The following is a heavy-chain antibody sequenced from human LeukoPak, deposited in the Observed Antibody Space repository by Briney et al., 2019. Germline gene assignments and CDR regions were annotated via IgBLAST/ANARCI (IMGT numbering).Heavy chain of an antibody. Sequence: PSETLSLTCTVSGGSISGYYWSWIRQPPGKGLEWIGYIYYSGSTNYNPSLKSRVTISVDTSKNQFSLKLSSVTAADTAVYYCARGPDYYDSSGYNWFDPWGQGTLVTVSS. V-gene: IGHV4-59*01. J-gene: IGHJ5*02. CDR2: IYYSGST. CDR1: GGSISGYY. D-gene: IGHD3-22*01. CDR3: ARGPDYYDSSGYNWFDP.